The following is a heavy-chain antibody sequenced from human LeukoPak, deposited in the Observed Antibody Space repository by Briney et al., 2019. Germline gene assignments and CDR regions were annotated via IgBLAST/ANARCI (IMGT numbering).Heavy chain of an antibody. D-gene: IGHD6-19*01. CDR3: ARSIAVALPPDY. Sequence: PGGSLRLSCAASQFTFSSYAMHWVRQAPGKGLEWVAVISSDGGTKYYADSVKGRFTISRDNSKNTLYLQMNSLRADDTAVYYCARSIAVALPPDYWGQGTLVIVSS. CDR1: QFTFSSYA. J-gene: IGHJ4*02. V-gene: IGHV3-30*03. CDR2: ISSDGGTK.